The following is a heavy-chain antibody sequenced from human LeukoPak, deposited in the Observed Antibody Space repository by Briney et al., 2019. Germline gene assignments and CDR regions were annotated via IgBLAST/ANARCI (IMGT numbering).Heavy chain of an antibody. CDR2: ISYDGRNK. D-gene: IGHD4-17*01. Sequence: GGSLRLSCTASGLTFNQYGMHWVRQAPGKGLEWVAVISYDGRNKYYADSVKGRFTISRDNSKNALFLQLNSLTAEDTAVYYCAKKTPGYGDLYYFDYWGQGALVTVSS. CDR3: AKKTPGYGDLYYFDY. CDR1: GLTFNQYG. V-gene: IGHV3-30*18. J-gene: IGHJ4*02.